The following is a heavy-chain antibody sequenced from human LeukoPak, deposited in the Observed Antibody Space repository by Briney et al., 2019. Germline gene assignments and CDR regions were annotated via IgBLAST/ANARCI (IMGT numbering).Heavy chain of an antibody. Sequence: SETLSLTCTVSGGSLSSYYWSWIRQPPGKGLEWIGYIYYSGSTNYNPSLKSRVTISVDTSKNQFSLKLSSVTAADTAVYYCARQGADIVVVPAAHDAFDIWGQGTMVTVSS. J-gene: IGHJ3*02. CDR2: IYYSGST. CDR1: GGSLSSYY. D-gene: IGHD2-2*01. CDR3: ARQGADIVVVPAAHDAFDI. V-gene: IGHV4-59*08.